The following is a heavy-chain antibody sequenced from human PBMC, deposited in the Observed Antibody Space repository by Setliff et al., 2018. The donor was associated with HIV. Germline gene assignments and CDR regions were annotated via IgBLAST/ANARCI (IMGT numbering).Heavy chain of an antibody. Sequence: HPGGSLRLSCAASGFTFSSYGMHWVRQAPGKGLEWVAVIWYDGSNKYYADSVKGRFTISRDNSKNTLYLQMNSLRAEDTAVYYCAKVSSPYTTSSFVLDYWGQGTLVTVSS. V-gene: IGHV3-30*02. J-gene: IGHJ4*02. CDR3: AKVSSPYTTSSFVLDY. D-gene: IGHD6-6*01. CDR2: IWYDGSNK. CDR1: GFTFSSYG.